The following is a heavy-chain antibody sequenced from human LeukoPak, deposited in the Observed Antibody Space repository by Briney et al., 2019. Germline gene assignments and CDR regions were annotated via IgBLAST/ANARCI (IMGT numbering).Heavy chain of an antibody. D-gene: IGHD5-18*01. CDR2: IYTSGST. J-gene: IGHJ4*02. V-gene: IGHV4-4*07. CDR1: GGSISSYY. CDR3: ARDRYSYGYRYFDY. Sequence: SETLSLTCTVSGGSISSYYWSWIRQPAGKGLEWIGRIYTSGSTNYNPSLKSRVTMSVDTSKNQFSLKLSSVTAADTAVYYCARDRYSYGYRYFDYWGQGTLVTVSS.